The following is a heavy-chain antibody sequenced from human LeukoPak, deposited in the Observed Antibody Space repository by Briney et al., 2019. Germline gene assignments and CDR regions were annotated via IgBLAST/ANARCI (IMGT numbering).Heavy chain of an antibody. Sequence: AVKDSCMSSGGTFSSYAISWVRQAPGQGVEWMGGIIPIFGTANYAQKFQGRVTITADKSTSTAYMKLSSLRSEDKAVYYWARDFYGSGRHPDYWGQETLVTVSS. V-gene: IGHV1-69*06. D-gene: IGHD3-10*01. CDR2: IIPIFGTA. CDR3: ARDFYGSGRHPDY. CDR1: GGTFSSYA. J-gene: IGHJ4*02.